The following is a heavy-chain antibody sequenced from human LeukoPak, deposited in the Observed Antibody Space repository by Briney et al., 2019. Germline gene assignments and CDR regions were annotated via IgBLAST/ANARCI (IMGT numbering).Heavy chain of an antibody. D-gene: IGHD3-10*01. CDR1: GYTFTGYY. CDR2: INPNSGGT. J-gene: IGHJ4*02. Sequence: ASVKVSCKASGYTFTGYYMHWVRQAPGQGLEWMGWINPNSGGTNYAQKFQGWVTMARDTSISTVYMELSSLRSEDTAVYYCARARPTMVSPFDYWGQGTLVTVSS. CDR3: ARARPTMVSPFDY. V-gene: IGHV1-2*04.